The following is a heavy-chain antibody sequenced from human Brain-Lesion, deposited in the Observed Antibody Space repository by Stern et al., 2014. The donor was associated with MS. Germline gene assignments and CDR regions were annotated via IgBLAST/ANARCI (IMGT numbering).Heavy chain of an antibody. D-gene: IGHD2-21*02. CDR3: ANSLGTYSRCGGDCYSRADY. J-gene: IGHJ4*02. Sequence: QVQLVESGGGVVQPGRSLRLSCAASGFTFTNYGMHWVRQAPGKGLEWVAVISYDGSDKYYADSVKGRFTISRDNSKNTLYLQMNSLRGEDTAMYYCANSLGTYSRCGGDCYSRADYWGQGTLGTVFS. CDR2: ISYDGSDK. V-gene: IGHV3-30*18. CDR1: GFTFTNYG.